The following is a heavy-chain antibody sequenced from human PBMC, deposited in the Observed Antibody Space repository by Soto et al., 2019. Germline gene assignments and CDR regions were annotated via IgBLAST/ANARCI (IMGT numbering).Heavy chain of an antibody. Sequence: SETLSLTCAVYCGSFSSYYWSWIRQPPGKGLEWIGEINHRRSTNYNPSLKSRVTMSVDTSKNQFSLKLSSVTAADTAVYYCARTSRFDCWGQGTLVTVS. V-gene: IGHV4-34*01. J-gene: IGHJ4*02. CDR1: CGSFSSYY. CDR2: INHRRST. D-gene: IGHD6-6*01. CDR3: ARTSRFDC.